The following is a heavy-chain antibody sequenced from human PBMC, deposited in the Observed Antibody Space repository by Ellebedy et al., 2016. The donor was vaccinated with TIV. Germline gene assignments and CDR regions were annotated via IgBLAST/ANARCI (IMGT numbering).Heavy chain of an antibody. CDR2: IKQDGSEK. Sequence: GESLKISFAASGFTFSSYWMSWVRQAPGKGLEWVANIKQDGSEKYYVDSVKGRFTISRDHAKNSLYLQMNSLRAEDTAVYYCAITYQLHYAFDIWGQGTVVTVSS. V-gene: IGHV3-7*01. CDR1: GFTFSSYW. J-gene: IGHJ3*02. D-gene: IGHD2-2*01. CDR3: AITYQLHYAFDI.